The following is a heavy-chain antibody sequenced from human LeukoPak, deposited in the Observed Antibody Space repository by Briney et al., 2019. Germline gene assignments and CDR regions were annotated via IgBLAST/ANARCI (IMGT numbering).Heavy chain of an antibody. CDR2: ISGSGDST. Sequence: GGSLSLSCAASGFTFNNYAMTWVRQAPGKGLEWVSNISGSGDSTHYADSVKGRFTISRDNSKNTLYMKMNSLRVEDTAVYYCVKGCSYTGCYTSDYWGQGTLVTVSS. J-gene: IGHJ4*02. V-gene: IGHV3-23*01. D-gene: IGHD2-15*01. CDR3: VKGCSYTGCYTSDY. CDR1: GFTFNNYA.